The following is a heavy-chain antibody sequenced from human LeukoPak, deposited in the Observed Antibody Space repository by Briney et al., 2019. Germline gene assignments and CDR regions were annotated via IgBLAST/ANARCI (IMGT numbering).Heavy chain of an antibody. Sequence: SVKVSCKASGGTFSSYAISWVRQAPGQGLEWMGGIIPIFGTANYAQKFQGRVTITADESTSTAYMELSSLRSEDTAVYYCARTSRSVLMVYAIPSYYYGMDVWGQGTTATVSS. CDR1: GGTFSSYA. D-gene: IGHD2-8*01. CDR2: IIPIFGTA. CDR3: ARTSRSVLMVYAIPSYYYGMDV. J-gene: IGHJ6*02. V-gene: IGHV1-69*13.